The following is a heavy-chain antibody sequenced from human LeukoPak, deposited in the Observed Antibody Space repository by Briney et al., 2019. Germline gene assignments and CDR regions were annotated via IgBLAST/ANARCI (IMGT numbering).Heavy chain of an antibody. CDR2: IGTAGDT. D-gene: IGHD3-10*01. CDR3: ARVLWFGEQDYYHYGMDV. V-gene: IGHV3-13*01. J-gene: IGHJ6*02. Sequence: GGSLRLSCAASGFTFSSYDMHWVRQATGKGLEWVSAIGTAGDTYYPGSVKGRFTISRENAKNSLYLQMNSLRAGDTAVYYCARVLWFGEQDYYHYGMDVWGQGTTVTVSS. CDR1: GFTFSSYD.